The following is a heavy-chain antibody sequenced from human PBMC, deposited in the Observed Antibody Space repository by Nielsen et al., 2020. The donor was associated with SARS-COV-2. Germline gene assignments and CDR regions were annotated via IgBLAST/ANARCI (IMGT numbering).Heavy chain of an antibody. CDR1: GFSLSTSGMR. J-gene: IGHJ4*02. Sequence: SGPTLVKPTQTLTLTCTFSGFSLSTSGMRVSWIRQPPGKALEWLARIDWDDDKFYRTSLKTRLTISKDTSKNQVVLTMTNMDPVDTATYYCARAYYDFWSGYFPQYYFDYWGQGTLVTVSS. D-gene: IGHD3-3*01. V-gene: IGHV2-70*04. CDR2: IDWDDDK. CDR3: ARAYYDFWSGYFPQYYFDY.